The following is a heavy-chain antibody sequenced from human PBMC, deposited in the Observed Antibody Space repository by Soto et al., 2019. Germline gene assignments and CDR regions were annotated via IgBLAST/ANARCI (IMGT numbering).Heavy chain of an antibody. CDR3: ARIPNERGGWFDP. D-gene: IGHD1-1*01. V-gene: IGHV1-18*01. J-gene: IGHJ5*02. Sequence: QVQLVQSGVEVKKPGASVKVSCKASGYTFSSYGITWVRQAPGQGLEWMGWITTYNGITNYAQNLQGRVTMTTDTSTGTAYMELGSLRSDDPAVYYCARIPNERGGWFDPWGQGTLVTVSS. CDR1: GYTFSSYG. CDR2: ITTYNGIT.